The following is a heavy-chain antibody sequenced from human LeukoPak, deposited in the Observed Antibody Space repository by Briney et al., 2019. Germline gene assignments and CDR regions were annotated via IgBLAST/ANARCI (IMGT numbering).Heavy chain of an antibody. CDR1: GYSISSGYY. V-gene: IGHV4-38-2*01. CDR3: ARATYYYDSRYYFDY. CDR2: IYHSGST. D-gene: IGHD3-22*01. J-gene: IGHJ4*02. Sequence: PSETLSLXCAVSGYSISSGYYWGWIRQPPGKGLEWIGSIYHSGSTYYNPSLKSRVTISVDTSKNQFSLKLSSVTAADTAVYYCARATYYYDSRYYFDYWGQGTLVTVSS.